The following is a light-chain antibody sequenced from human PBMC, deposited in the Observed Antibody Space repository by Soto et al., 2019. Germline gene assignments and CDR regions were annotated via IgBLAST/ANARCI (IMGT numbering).Light chain of an antibody. CDR1: QHLRVY. CDR3: QKFNTAPLT. Sequence: DIQMTQSPSSLSASVGDRVTITCRASQHLRVYLAWYQQKPGKVPKLLIYSEPTLQSGVPSRFSGSGSGTDFTLNISSLQPEDVATYYCQKFNTAPLTFGQGTRLEIK. V-gene: IGKV1-27*01. J-gene: IGKJ5*01. CDR2: SEP.